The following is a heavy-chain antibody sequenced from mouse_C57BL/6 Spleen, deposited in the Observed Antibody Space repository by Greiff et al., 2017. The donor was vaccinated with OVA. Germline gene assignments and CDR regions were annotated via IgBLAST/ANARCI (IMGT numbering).Heavy chain of an antibody. Sequence: EVKLVESGGDLVKPGGSLKLSCAASGFTFSSYGMSWVRQTPDKRLEWVATISSGGSYTYYPDSAKGRFTISRDNAKNTLYLQMSSLKSEDTAMYYCSSMDYWGQGTSVTVSS. J-gene: IGHJ4*01. CDR3: SSMDY. CDR2: ISSGGSYT. CDR1: GFTFSSYG. V-gene: IGHV5-6*01.